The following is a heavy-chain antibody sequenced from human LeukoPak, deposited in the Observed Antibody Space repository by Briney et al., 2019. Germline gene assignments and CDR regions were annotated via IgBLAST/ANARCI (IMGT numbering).Heavy chain of an antibody. CDR3: AREDSYGYAGWFDP. V-gene: IGHV3-11*01. J-gene: IGHJ5*02. CDR1: GFTFSDYY. Sequence: GGSLRLSCAASGFTFSDYYMSWIRQAPGKGLEWVPYISSSGSTIYYADSVKGRFTISRDNAKNSLYLQMNSLRAEDTAVYYCAREDSYGYAGWFDPWGQGTLVTVSS. CDR2: ISSSGSTI. D-gene: IGHD5-18*01.